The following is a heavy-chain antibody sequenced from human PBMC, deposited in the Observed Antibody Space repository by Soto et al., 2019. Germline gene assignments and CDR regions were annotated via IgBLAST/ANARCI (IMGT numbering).Heavy chain of an antibody. CDR1: GFTFSSYG. CDR2: IWYDGSNK. D-gene: IGHD4-17*01. Sequence: GGSLRLSCAASGFTFSSYGMHWVRQAPGKGLEWVAVIWYDGSNKYYADSVKGRFTISRDNSKNTLYLQMNSLRAEDTAVYYCARDKVDYGGNTGVQDAFDIWGQGTMVTVSS. CDR3: ARDKVDYGGNTGVQDAFDI. V-gene: IGHV3-33*01. J-gene: IGHJ3*02.